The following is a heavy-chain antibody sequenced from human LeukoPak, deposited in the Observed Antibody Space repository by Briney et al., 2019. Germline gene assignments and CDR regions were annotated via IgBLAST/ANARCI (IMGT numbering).Heavy chain of an antibody. CDR1: GYTFTSYG. D-gene: IGHD3-16*02. Sequence: GASVKVSCKASGYTFTSYGISWVRQAPGQGLEWMGWISAYNGNTNYAQKLQGRVTMTTDTSTSTAYMELRSLRSDDTAVYYCARDWYYDYVWGSYRPSFDYWGQGALVTVSS. CDR3: ARDWYYDYVWGSYRPSFDY. V-gene: IGHV1-18*01. CDR2: ISAYNGNT. J-gene: IGHJ4*02.